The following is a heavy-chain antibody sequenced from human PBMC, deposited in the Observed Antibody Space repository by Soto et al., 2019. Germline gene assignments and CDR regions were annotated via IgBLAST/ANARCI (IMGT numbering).Heavy chain of an antibody. Sequence: QVQLQESGPGLVEPSQTLSLSCSVSGASLRREIYYWNWIRQSPGKGLEWVGYVSYFGSSKYNPTLESRVAISRDASTNQFSLKLTSVTAADRAVYYCARMNALSDALDVWGQGTLGSVSS. CDR2: VSYFGSS. D-gene: IGHD1-1*01. CDR1: GASLRREIYY. J-gene: IGHJ3*01. CDR3: ARMNALSDALDV. V-gene: IGHV4-61*01.